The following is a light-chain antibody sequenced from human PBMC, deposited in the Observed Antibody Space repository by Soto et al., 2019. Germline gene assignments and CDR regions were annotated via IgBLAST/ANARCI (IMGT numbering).Light chain of an antibody. V-gene: IGLV2-23*01. J-gene: IGLJ2*01. CDR2: EAS. Sequence: QSALTQPASVSGSPGQSITISCTGTRSDVGSYNLVSWYQQHPGKAPKLMIYEASERPSGVSNRFSGSKSGNTASLTISGLQAEDEADYYCCSYAGSTTLVFGGGTKLTVL. CDR3: CSYAGSTTLV. CDR1: RSDVGSYNL.